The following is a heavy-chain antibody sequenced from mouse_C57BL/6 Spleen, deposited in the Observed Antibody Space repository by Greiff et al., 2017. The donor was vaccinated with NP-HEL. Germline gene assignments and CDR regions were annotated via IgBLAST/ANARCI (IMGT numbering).Heavy chain of an antibody. Sequence: VQLKESGPELVKPGASVKISCKASGYSFTGYYMNWVKQSPEKSLEWIGEINPSTGGTTYNQKFKAKATLTVDKSSSTAYMQLKSLTSEDSAVYYCARGYDGYYPWFAYWGQGTLVTVSA. V-gene: IGHV1-42*01. CDR2: INPSTGGT. D-gene: IGHD2-3*01. CDR3: ARGYDGYYPWFAY. J-gene: IGHJ3*01. CDR1: GYSFTGYY.